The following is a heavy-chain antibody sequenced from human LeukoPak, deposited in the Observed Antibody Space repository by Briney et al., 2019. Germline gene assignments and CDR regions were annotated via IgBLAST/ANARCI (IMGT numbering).Heavy chain of an antibody. CDR1: GGSISSYY. J-gene: IGHJ5*02. Sequence: PSETLSLTCTVSGGSISSYYWSWIRQPPGKGLEWIGYIYYSGSTNYSPSLKSRVTISVDTSKNQFSLKLSSVTAADTAVYYCARDRGPSYYYDSSGSWFDPWGQGTLVTASS. CDR3: ARDRGPSYYYDSSGSWFDP. D-gene: IGHD3-22*01. V-gene: IGHV4-59*12. CDR2: IYYSGST.